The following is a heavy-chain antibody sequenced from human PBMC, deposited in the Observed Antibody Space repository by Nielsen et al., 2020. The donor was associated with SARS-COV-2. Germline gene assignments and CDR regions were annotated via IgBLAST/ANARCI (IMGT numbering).Heavy chain of an antibody. Sequence: ASVKVSCKASGYTFTDYYIHWVRQAPGQGLEWMGRINPYSCGTNYAQKFQGTVTMTRDASISTVYMELTSDDTAVYYCARARATIFGLVMSHGMDVWGQGTTVAVSS. V-gene: IGHV1-2*06. J-gene: IGHJ6*02. D-gene: IGHD3/OR15-3a*01. CDR3: ARARATIFGLVMSHGMDV. CDR2: INPYSCGT. CDR1: GYTFTDYY.